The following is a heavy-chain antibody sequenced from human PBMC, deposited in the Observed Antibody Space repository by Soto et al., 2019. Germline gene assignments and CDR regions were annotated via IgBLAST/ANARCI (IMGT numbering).Heavy chain of an antibody. V-gene: IGHV3-30*18. Sequence: GGSLRLSCAASGFTFSSYSMNWVRQAPGNVLVWFSFISFDGNNIYYADSVKGRFTISRDNSKNTLYLQMNSLRAEDTAVYFCAKGLRGDYDFWSGLLWGQGTLVTVSS. CDR1: GFTFSSYS. CDR3: AKGLRGDYDFWSGLL. D-gene: IGHD3-3*01. J-gene: IGHJ4*02. CDR2: ISFDGNNI.